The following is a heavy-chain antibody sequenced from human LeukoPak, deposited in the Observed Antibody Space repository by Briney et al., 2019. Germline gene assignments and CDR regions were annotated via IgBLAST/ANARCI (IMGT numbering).Heavy chain of an antibody. CDR2: MNPDNSNT. CDR1: GYTFTSYD. Sequence: ASVKVSCKASGYTFTSYDINWVRQAPGQGLEGMGWMNPDNSNTDYAQKFKGRVSMTRRNYKSKAYMELSSLRSEDTAVYYCARGLGGSYYLPFDYWGQGTLVTVSS. V-gene: IGHV1-8*01. D-gene: IGHD1-26*01. J-gene: IGHJ4*02. CDR3: ARGLGGSYYLPFDY.